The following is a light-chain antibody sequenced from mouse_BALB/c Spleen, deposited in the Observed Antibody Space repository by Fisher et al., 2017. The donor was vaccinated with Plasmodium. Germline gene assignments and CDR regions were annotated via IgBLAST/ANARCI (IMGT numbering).Light chain of an antibody. V-gene: IGKV1-135*01. CDR3: WKGTHLWT. CDR1: QRRLNSDGKTN. J-gene: IGKJ1*01. Sequence: VITQTTLNVSVTIGHPASISCKSSQRRLNSDGKTNLSGLLQRTGQSPKRLIYLVSKLDSGVPDRFTGSGSGTDFKLKISRVEAEDLGLYYCWKGTHLWTFGGCTTLAIK. CDR2: LVS.